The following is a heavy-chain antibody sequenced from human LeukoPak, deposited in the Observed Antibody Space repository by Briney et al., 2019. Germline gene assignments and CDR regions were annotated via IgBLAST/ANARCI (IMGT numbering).Heavy chain of an antibody. Sequence: GASVKVSCKASGYTFTSYGIGWVRQAPGQGLEWMGIINPSGGRTSYAQKFQGRVTMIRDTSTSTVYMELSSLRSEDTAVYYCARDRGRIAAAGTAPQNVPYYYYYGMDVWGQGTTVTVSS. CDR3: ARDRGRIAAAGTAPQNVPYYYYYGMDV. D-gene: IGHD6-13*01. V-gene: IGHV1-46*01. CDR2: INPSGGRT. CDR1: GYTFTSYG. J-gene: IGHJ6*02.